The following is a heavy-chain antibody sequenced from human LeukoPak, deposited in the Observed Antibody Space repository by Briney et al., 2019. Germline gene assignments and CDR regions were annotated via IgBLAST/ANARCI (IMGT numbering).Heavy chain of an antibody. V-gene: IGHV3-73*01. D-gene: IGHD6-19*01. CDR1: GSTFSGSA. Sequence: GGSLRLSCAASGSTFSGSAMHWVRQAPGKGLEWVGQIGSGAKSYATAYAASVKGRFTISRDDSKNTAYLQMNSLKTEDTAVYYCTSYGWQLFDYWGQGTLVTVSS. CDR3: TSYGWQLFDY. CDR2: IGSGAKSYAT. J-gene: IGHJ4*02.